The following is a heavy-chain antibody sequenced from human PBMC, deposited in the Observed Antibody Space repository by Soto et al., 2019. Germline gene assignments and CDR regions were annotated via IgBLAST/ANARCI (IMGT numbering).Heavy chain of an antibody. CDR1: GFSLTTTRVG. J-gene: IGHJ3*01. Sequence: QITLKESGPTLVTPTQTLTLTCTFSGFSLTTTRVGVGCIRQPPGEALEGLALIYWDDDRRYSPPLRNRLTVTKDSSKNKVVLTMTNIDPVDTATYYCAHIMITYGGISEVDAFDVWGHGPMVTVSS. D-gene: IGHD3-16*01. V-gene: IGHV2-5*02. CDR2: IYWDDDR. CDR3: AHIMITYGGISEVDAFDV.